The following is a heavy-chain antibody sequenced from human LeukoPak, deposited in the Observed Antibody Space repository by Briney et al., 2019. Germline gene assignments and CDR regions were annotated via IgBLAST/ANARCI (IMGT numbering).Heavy chain of an antibody. D-gene: IGHD1-26*01. V-gene: IGHV1-46*01. J-gene: IGHJ4*02. CDR1: GYIFTDYY. CDR2: LNSSGGST. CDR3: ARDRWELPYYFDY. Sequence: ASVKVSCTTSGYIFTDYYIHWVRQAPGQGLEWMGILNSSGGSTTYAQKFQGRITMTRDASTSTVYMELRSLRSEDTAVYYRARDRWELPYYFDYWGQGTLVTVPS.